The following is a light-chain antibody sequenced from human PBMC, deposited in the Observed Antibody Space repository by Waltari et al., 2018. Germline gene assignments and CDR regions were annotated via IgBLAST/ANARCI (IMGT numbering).Light chain of an antibody. CDR2: EVT. J-gene: IGLJ2*01. CDR3: SSYANRGTLSVV. Sequence: QSTLTQPASVSGSLGQSITISCTGTNSDIGDYNYVSWYQQHPGKAPKLMIYEVTNRPSGVANRFSGSKSGNTASLTISGLQAEDEADYYCSSYANRGTLSVVFGGGTRLSVL. CDR1: NSDIGDYNY. V-gene: IGLV2-14*01.